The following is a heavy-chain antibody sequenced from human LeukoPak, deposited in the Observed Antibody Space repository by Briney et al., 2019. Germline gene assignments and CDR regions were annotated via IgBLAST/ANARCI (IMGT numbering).Heavy chain of an antibody. CDR2: ISYDGSNK. D-gene: IGHD3-3*01. CDR1: GFTFSSYA. V-gene: IGHV3-30*04. Sequence: PGGSLRLSCAASGFTFSSYAMHWVRQAPGKGLEWVAVISYDGSNKYYADSVKGRFTISRDNSKNTLYLQMNSLRAEDTAVYYCARDHFQFLEWLFDYWVQGTLVTVSS. J-gene: IGHJ4*02. CDR3: ARDHFQFLEWLFDY.